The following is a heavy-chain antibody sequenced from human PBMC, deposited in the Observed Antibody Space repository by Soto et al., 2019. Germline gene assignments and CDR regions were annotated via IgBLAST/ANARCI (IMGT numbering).Heavy chain of an antibody. J-gene: IGHJ5*02. D-gene: IGHD2-15*01. Sequence: ASVKVSCKASGYTFTSYGISCVRQAPGQGLEWMGWISAYNGNTNYAQKLQGRVTMTTDTSTSTAYMELRSLRSDDTAVYYCAREGEYCSGGSCRGLVFDPWGQGTLVTVSS. CDR2: ISAYNGNT. CDR1: GYTFTSYG. CDR3: AREGEYCSGGSCRGLVFDP. V-gene: IGHV1-18*01.